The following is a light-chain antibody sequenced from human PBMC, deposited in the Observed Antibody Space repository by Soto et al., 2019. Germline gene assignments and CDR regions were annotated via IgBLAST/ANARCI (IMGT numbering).Light chain of an antibody. V-gene: IGKV3-20*01. CDR1: QSVSSSY. Sequence: EIVLTQSPGTLSLSPGERATLSCRASQSVSSSYLAWYQQKPGQAPRLLIYGASSRATGIPDRFSGSGSGTDFTLTISRLEPQDFAMYYCQQYGSSPLSVGPGTKVDIK. CDR3: QQYGSSPLS. J-gene: IGKJ3*01. CDR2: GAS.